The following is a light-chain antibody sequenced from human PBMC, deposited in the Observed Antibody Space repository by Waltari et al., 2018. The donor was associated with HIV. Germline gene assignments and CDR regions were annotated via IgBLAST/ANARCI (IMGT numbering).Light chain of an antibody. CDR2: HVT. Sequence: QSALTQPRSVSGSPGQSVTTSCTGTSSDVGVYKYVSWSQQHPPKAPKLMIYHVTKRPSGVPDRFSGSKSVNTASLTISGLEAEDEADYYCCSYAGSYTLVFGGGTKLTVL. CDR3: CSYAGSYTLV. CDR1: SSDVGVYKY. V-gene: IGLV2-11*02. J-gene: IGLJ3*02.